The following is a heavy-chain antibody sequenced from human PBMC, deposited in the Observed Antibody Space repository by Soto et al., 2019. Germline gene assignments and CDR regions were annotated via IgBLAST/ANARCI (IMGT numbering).Heavy chain of an antibody. Sequence: QVQLQESGPRLVKPSGTLSLTCAVSGGSISITYWWNWVRQPPGKGLEWIGETDDSGNTNYNPSLKSRVTISVDKSKKFFSLKLSSMTAADTAVYYCAREQRRFWSGYPRVFDAFDMWGQGTMVSVSS. CDR1: GGSISITYW. D-gene: IGHD3-3*01. V-gene: IGHV4-4*02. CDR2: TDDSGNT. CDR3: AREQRRFWSGYPRVFDAFDM. J-gene: IGHJ3*02.